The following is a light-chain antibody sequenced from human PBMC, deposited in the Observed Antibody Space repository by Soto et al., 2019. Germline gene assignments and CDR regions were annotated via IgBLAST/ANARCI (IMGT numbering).Light chain of an antibody. Sequence: SYELTQPPSVSVAPGQTARITCGGNNIGSKSVHWYQQRPGQAPVLVVYDNTDRPSGIPERFSGSNSGNTASLTISRVEAGDEADFYCQVWDTSSDDVVFGGGTKVTVL. V-gene: IGLV3-21*02. J-gene: IGLJ2*01. CDR1: NIGSKS. CDR3: QVWDTSSDDVV. CDR2: DNT.